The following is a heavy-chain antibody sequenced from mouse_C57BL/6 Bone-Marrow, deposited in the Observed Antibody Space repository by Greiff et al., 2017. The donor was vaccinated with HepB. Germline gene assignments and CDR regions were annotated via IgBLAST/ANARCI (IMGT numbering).Heavy chain of an antibody. J-gene: IGHJ3*01. V-gene: IGHV1-47*01. D-gene: IGHD2-4*01. CDR3: AKRGDYDKGDGFAY. CDR1: GYTFTTYP. CDR2: FHPYNDDT. Sequence: VKLQESGAELVKPGASVKMSCKASGYTFTTYPIEWMKQNHGKSLEWIGNFHPYNDDTKYNEKFKGKATLTVEKSSSTVYLELSRLTSDDSAVYYCAKRGDYDKGDGFAYWGQGTLVTVSA.